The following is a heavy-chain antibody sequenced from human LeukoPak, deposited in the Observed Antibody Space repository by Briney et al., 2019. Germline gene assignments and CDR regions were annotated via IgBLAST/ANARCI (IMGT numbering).Heavy chain of an antibody. D-gene: IGHD3-22*01. J-gene: IGHJ4*02. Sequence: SETLSLTCTVSGYSISSGYYWGWIRQPPGKGPEWIGSVYHSGSTYYNPSLKSRVTISVDTSKNQFSLKLSSVTAADTAVYYCARTSSGVYYFDYWGQGTLVTVSS. CDR2: VYHSGST. CDR3: ARTSSGVYYFDY. CDR1: GYSISSGYY. V-gene: IGHV4-38-2*02.